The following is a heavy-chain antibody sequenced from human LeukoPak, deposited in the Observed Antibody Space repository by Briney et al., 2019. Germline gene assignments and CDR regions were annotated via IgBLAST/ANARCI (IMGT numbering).Heavy chain of an antibody. V-gene: IGHV3-23*01. CDR3: ARGGGDILTGYYKGPFDY. D-gene: IGHD3-9*01. Sequence: GGSLRLSCAASGFTLSSYAMSWVRQAPGKGLEWVLGISGSGDNTYYADSVKGRFTISRDNSKNTLYVQVNSLGTEDTAVYYCARGGGDILTGYYKGPFDYWGQGTLVTVSS. CDR1: GFTLSSYA. J-gene: IGHJ4*02. CDR2: ISGSGDNT.